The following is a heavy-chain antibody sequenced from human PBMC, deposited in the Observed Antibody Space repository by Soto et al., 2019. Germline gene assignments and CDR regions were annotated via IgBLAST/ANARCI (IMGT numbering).Heavy chain of an antibody. J-gene: IGHJ4*02. Sequence: PGGSLRLSCAASGFTFSSYAMSWLRLPPGKGLEWVSAIDGSGGSTNYADSVKGRLTISRDNSKNTVYLQVSNLRAEDTAVYFCARDQTDSGGYSDSWGQGTLVTVSS. V-gene: IGHV3-23*01. D-gene: IGHD3-22*01. CDR2: IDGSGGST. CDR3: ARDQTDSGGYSDS. CDR1: GFTFSSYA.